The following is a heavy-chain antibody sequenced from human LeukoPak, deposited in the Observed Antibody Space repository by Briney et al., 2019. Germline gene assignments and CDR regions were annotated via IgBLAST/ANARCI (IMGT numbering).Heavy chain of an antibody. D-gene: IGHD3-22*01. V-gene: IGHV4-61*02. J-gene: IGHJ1*01. CDR2: IYTSGST. CDR1: GGSISSGSYY. CDR3: ARGASNDSSGYYYLAEYFQR. Sequence: SQTLSLTCTVSGGSISSGSYYWSWIRQPAGKGLEWIGRIYTSGSTNYNPSLKSRVTISVDTSKNQFSLKLSSVTAADTAVYYCARGASNDSSGYYYLAEYFQRWGQGTLVTVSS.